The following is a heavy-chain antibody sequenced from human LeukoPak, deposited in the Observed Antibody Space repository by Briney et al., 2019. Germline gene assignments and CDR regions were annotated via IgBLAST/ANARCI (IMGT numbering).Heavy chain of an antibody. V-gene: IGHV3-9*01. CDR3: AKDGWELTLRAAFDI. CDR2: ISWNSGSI. D-gene: IGHD1-26*01. J-gene: IGHJ3*02. Sequence: PGGPLRLSCAASGFTFDDYAMHWVRQAPGKGLEWVSGISWNSGSIGYADSVKGRFTISRDNTKNSLYLQMNSLRAEDTALYYCAKDGWELTLRAAFDIWGQGTMVTVSS. CDR1: GFTFDDYA.